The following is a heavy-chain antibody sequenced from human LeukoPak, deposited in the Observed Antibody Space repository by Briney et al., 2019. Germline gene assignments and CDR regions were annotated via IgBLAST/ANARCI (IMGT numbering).Heavy chain of an antibody. CDR3: ASFVLSDAFGI. V-gene: IGHV4-34*01. CDR2: INHSGST. CDR1: GGSFSGYY. D-gene: IGHD6-6*01. Sequence: KPSETLSLTCAVYGGSFSGYYWSWIRQPPGKGLEWIGEINHSGSTNYNPSLKSRVTISVDTSKNQFSLKLSSVTAADTAVYYCASFVLSDAFGIWGQGTMVTVSS. J-gene: IGHJ3*02.